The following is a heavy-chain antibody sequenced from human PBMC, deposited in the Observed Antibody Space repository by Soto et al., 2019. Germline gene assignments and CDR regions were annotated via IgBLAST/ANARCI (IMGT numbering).Heavy chain of an antibody. V-gene: IGHV1-18*04. CDR2: INPYNGNT. D-gene: IGHD1-20*01. Sequence: QVHLVQSGAEVKKPGASVKVSCKASGYTFSSYGINWVRQAPGQGLEWMGWINPYNGNTNYAQKLQGRVTMTTDTSTSTAYLDLTSLRSDDTAVYYCARECGITGGRTYGMDVWGQGTTVTVSS. CDR3: ARECGITGGRTYGMDV. J-gene: IGHJ6*02. CDR1: GYTFSSYG.